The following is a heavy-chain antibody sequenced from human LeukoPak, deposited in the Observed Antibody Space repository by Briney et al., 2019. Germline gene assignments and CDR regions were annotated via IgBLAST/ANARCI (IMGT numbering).Heavy chain of an antibody. CDR2: ITGSGDRT. V-gene: IGHV3-23*01. Sequence: GGSLRLSCVASGFTFTTYGMNWVRQAPGKGLEWVSGITGSGDRTYYADSVKGWFTIYRDNSKSTLYLQMNSLRAEDTAVYYCARDGDWGRYDHWGQGTLVIVSS. CDR1: GFTFTTYG. D-gene: IGHD7-27*01. J-gene: IGHJ4*02. CDR3: ARDGDWGRYDH.